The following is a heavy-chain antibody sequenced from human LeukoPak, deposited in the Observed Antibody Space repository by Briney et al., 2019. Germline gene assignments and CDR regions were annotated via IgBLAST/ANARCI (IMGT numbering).Heavy chain of an antibody. CDR3: ARDSKRVPYYFDY. Sequence: GASVKVSCKASGYTFTSYYMHWVRQAPGQGLEWMGLINPTGGSTGYAQKFQGRVTMTRDMSTSTDYMELSSLRSEDTAIYYCARDSKRVPYYFDYWGQGTLVTVSS. J-gene: IGHJ4*02. CDR2: INPTGGST. V-gene: IGHV1-46*01. CDR1: GYTFTSYY.